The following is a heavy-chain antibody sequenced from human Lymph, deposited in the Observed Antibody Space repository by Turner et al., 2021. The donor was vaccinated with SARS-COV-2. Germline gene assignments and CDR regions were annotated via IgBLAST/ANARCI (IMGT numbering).Heavy chain of an antibody. J-gene: IGHJ6*02. Sequence: QVPLVQSGAEVKKPVASVKVSCKASGYTFTGYYMHWVRQAPGQGLEWMGWINPNSGGTNYAQKFQGRATMTRDTSISTAYMELSRLRSDDTAVYYCARDVERYNDFWSGYSGGYGLDVWGQGTTVTVSS. CDR2: INPNSGGT. D-gene: IGHD3-3*01. CDR3: ARDVERYNDFWSGYSGGYGLDV. CDR1: GYTFTGYY. V-gene: IGHV1-2*02.